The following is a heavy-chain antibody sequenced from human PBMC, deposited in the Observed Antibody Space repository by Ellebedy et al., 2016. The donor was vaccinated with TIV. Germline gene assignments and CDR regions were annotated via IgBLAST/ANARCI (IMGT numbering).Heavy chain of an antibody. J-gene: IGHJ6*02. Sequence: SETLSLTCTVSGGSISSSSYYWGWIRQPPGKGLEWIGSIYYSGSTYYNPSLKSRVTISVDTSKNQFSLKLSSVTAADTAGYYCARQSSSSSWYRYYGMDVWGQGTTVTVSS. CDR1: GGSISSSSYY. D-gene: IGHD6-13*01. V-gene: IGHV4-39*01. CDR3: ARQSSSSSWYRYYGMDV. CDR2: IYYSGST.